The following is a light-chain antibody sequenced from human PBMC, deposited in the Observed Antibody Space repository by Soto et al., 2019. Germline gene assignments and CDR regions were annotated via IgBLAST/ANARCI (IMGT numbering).Light chain of an antibody. CDR1: QSVNNY. CDR2: DAS. J-gene: IGKJ5*01. Sequence: EIVLTQSPATLSLSPGERATLSCSASQSVNNYLAWYQQKPGQAPRLLIYDASNRATGIPARFSGSGSGADFTLTISSLEPEDFAVYYCQQRSNWPPTFGQGTRLDIK. CDR3: QQRSNWPPT. V-gene: IGKV3-11*01.